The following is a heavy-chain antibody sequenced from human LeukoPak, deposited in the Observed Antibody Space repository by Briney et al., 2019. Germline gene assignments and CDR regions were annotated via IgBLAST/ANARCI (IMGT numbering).Heavy chain of an antibody. V-gene: IGHV1-2*02. J-gene: IGHJ4*02. CDR2: INPNSGGT. CDR3: ARGQTDVDY. Sequence: ASVQISCKTSGYTFTDYYIQWMRQAPGQGLEWMGWINPNSGGTNYAQKFQGRVTMTRDTSISTAYMELSRLRSDDTAVYYCARGQTDVDYWGQGTLVTVSS. CDR1: GYTFTDYY.